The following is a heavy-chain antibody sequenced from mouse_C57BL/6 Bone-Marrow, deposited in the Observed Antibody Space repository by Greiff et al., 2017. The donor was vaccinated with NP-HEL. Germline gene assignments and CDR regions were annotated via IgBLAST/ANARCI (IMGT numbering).Heavy chain of an antibody. D-gene: IGHD2-3*01. Sequence: QVQLQQSGPGLVQPSQSLSITCTVSGFSITSYGVHWVRQSPGKGLEWLGVIWRGGSTDYNAAFMSRLSITKDNSKSQVFFKMNSLQADDTAIYYCAKIDGYYGPWFAYWGQGTLVTVSA. V-gene: IGHV2-5*01. CDR1: GFSITSYG. CDR2: IWRGGST. J-gene: IGHJ3*01. CDR3: AKIDGYYGPWFAY.